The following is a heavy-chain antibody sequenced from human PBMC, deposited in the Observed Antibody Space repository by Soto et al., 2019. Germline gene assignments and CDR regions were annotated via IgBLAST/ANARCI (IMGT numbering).Heavy chain of an antibody. J-gene: IGHJ4*02. V-gene: IGHV3-30*03. D-gene: IGHD4-17*01. CDR1: GLPFSSYG. CDR3: GALNYGGHDC. CDR2: IPHDGSYK. Sequence: QVQLVESGGGVVQPGRSLRLSCAASGLPFSSYGMHWVRQAPGKGLECVAIIPHDGSYKYHVDSVKGRFTISRDNSNNTLYLQMDSLSPEDTPLYYCGALNYGGHDCWGQGTLVTVSS.